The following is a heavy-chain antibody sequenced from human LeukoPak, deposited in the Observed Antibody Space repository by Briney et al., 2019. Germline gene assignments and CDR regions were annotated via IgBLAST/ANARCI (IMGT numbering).Heavy chain of an antibody. CDR1: GFTFSSYW. D-gene: IGHD2-2*03. J-gene: IGHJ4*02. Sequence: PGGSLRLSCAASGFTFSSYWMHWVRQAPGKGLVWVSRISSDGSSSRYADSVKGRFTISRDNAKNTLYLQMNSLRAEDTAGYYCTSPGYCRSTSCPFDYWGRGTLVTVSS. CDR2: ISSDGSSS. CDR3: TSPGYCRSTSCPFDY. V-gene: IGHV3-74*01.